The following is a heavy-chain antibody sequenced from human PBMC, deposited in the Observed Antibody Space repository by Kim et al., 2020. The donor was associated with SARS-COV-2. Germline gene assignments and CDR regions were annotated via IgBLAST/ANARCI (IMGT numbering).Heavy chain of an antibody. CDR3: ARSPRGYSYEY. J-gene: IGHJ4*02. Sequence: TNYTPSTKSRVTISVDTSRIQFSLKLSSVTAADTAVYYCARSPRGYSYEYWGQGTLVTVSS. CDR2: T. V-gene: IGHV4-59*01. D-gene: IGHD5-18*01.